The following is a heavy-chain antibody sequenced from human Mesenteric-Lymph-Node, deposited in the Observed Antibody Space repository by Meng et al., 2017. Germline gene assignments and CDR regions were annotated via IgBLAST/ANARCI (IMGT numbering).Heavy chain of an antibody. J-gene: IGHJ4*02. Sequence: GESLKISCAASGFTFSSYAMHWVRQAPGKGLEWVAVIWYDGSNKYYADSVKGRFTISRDNSKNTLYLQMNSLRAEDTAVYYCARGLYGDYATADYWGQGTLVTVSS. D-gene: IGHD4-17*01. V-gene: IGHV3-30*07. CDR2: IWYDGSNK. CDR3: ARGLYGDYATADY. CDR1: GFTFSSYA.